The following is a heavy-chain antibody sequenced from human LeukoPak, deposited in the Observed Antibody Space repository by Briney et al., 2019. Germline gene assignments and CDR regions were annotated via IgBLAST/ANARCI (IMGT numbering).Heavy chain of an antibody. V-gene: IGHV4-34*01. CDR2: INNRGTT. CDR1: GGSFSGYY. Sequence: SETLSLTCAVYGGSFSGYYWSWIRRPLGKGLEWIGEINNRGTTNYSPSLRGRATISVDTSKNQFSLRLTSVTAADTAMYYCARVPLWWLTPFDFWGQGTLATVSS. J-gene: IGHJ4*02. D-gene: IGHD5-12*01. CDR3: ARVPLWWLTPFDF.